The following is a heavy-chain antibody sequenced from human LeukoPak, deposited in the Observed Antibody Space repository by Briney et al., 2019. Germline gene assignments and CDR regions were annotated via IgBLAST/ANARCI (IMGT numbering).Heavy chain of an antibody. J-gene: IGHJ5*02. CDR1: GGSISSSSYY. Sequence: SETLSLTCTVSGGSISSSSYYWGWIRQPPGKGLEWIGSIYYSGSTYYNPSLKSRVTISVDTSKNQFSLKLSSVTAADTAVYYCARDRQLLWFGESASAVGFDPWGQGTLVTVSS. CDR2: IYYSGST. V-gene: IGHV4-39*07. D-gene: IGHD3-10*01. CDR3: ARDRQLLWFGESASAVGFDP.